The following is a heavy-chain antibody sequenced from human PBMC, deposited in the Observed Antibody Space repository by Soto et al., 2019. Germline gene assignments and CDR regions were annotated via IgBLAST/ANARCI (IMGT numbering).Heavy chain of an antibody. CDR2: IWYDGSEK. CDR1: GFSFSGYG. V-gene: IGHV3-33*01. Sequence: QVQLVQSGGGVVQPGRSLRLYCAASGFSFSGYGMHWVRQAPGKGLEWVAVIWYDGSEKYYADSVKGRFTISRDNSKNTLFLQMNSLRVEDTAVYYSARYEFLAYWVQGTLVTVSS. D-gene: IGHD3-10*01. CDR3: ARYEFLAY. J-gene: IGHJ4*02.